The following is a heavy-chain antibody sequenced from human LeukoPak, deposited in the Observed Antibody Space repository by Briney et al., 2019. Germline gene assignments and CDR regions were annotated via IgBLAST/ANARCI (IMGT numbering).Heavy chain of an antibody. J-gene: IGHJ6*03. D-gene: IGHD2-2*01. Sequence: SETLSLTCTVSGGPISSYYWSWIRQPAGQGLEWIGRIYTSGSTNYDPSLKSRVTMSVDTSKNQLSLKLSSVTAADTAVYYCARDIYCSSASCYSEYYYYYMDVWGKGTTVSVSS. CDR2: IYTSGST. CDR1: GGPISSYY. V-gene: IGHV4-4*07. CDR3: ARDIYCSSASCYSEYYYYYMDV.